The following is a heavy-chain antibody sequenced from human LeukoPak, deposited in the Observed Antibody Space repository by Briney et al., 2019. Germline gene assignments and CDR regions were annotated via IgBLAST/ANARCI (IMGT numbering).Heavy chain of an antibody. Sequence: SETLSLTCTVSGGSISSSDSYWGWIRQPPGKGLEYIGTISYSGSTYYTPSLKSRLTISVDTSTNQFSLKLNSVTAADTAMYFCAKEWTGSGEPFDPWGQGTLVTVSS. CDR1: GGSISSSDSY. D-gene: IGHD3-10*01. V-gene: IGHV4-39*02. CDR2: ISYSGST. CDR3: AKEWTGSGEPFDP. J-gene: IGHJ5*02.